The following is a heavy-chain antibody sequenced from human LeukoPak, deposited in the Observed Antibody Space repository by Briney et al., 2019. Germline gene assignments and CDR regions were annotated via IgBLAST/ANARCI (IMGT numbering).Heavy chain of an antibody. CDR1: GFPLSSYA. CDR3: AREIELLDCFDI. Sequence: PGGSLRLSCAASGFPLSSYAMSWVRQAPGKGLEWVSATSSSDAGTYYADSVKGRFTISRDNAKNSLYLQMNSLRAEDTAVYYCAREIELLDCFDIWGQGTMVTVSS. J-gene: IGHJ3*02. D-gene: IGHD1-26*01. V-gene: IGHV3-23*01. CDR2: TSSSDAGT.